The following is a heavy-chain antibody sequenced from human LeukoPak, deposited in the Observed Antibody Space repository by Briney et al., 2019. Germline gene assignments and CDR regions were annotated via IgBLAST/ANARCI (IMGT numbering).Heavy chain of an antibody. V-gene: IGHV3-11*01. Sequence: GGSLRLSCIPSGLTFSVYYMTWIRQAPGNGRGAPGHGLEGLSHISNTGTSVYYADSVRGRFTISRDNAKNSLYLHMNNLRAEDTAVYYCVAGVALDYWGQGALVTVSS. CDR3: VAGVALDY. D-gene: IGHD3-3*01. J-gene: IGHJ4*02. CDR1: GLTFSVYY. CDR2: ISNTGTSV.